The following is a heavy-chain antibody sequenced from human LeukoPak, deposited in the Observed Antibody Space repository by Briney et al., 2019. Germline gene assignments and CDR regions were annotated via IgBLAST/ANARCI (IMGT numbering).Heavy chain of an antibody. CDR1: GYTFNSYD. CDR3: ARVLRYDFWSAYYFDY. J-gene: IGHJ4*02. D-gene: IGHD3-3*01. V-gene: IGHV1-18*01. CDR2: ISTYNGKT. Sequence: ASVKVSCMASGYTFNSYDISGVRQAPGQGVEWMGWISTYNGKTNYALIVQGRATMTTNPSTSTAYMDLRSLRSDHTAVYYCARVLRYDFWSAYYFDYWVQGTLLTVSS.